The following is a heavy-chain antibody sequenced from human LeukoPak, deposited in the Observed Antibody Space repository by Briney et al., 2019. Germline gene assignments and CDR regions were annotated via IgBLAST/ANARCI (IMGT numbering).Heavy chain of an antibody. Sequence: ASVKVSCKASGYTFTGYSMHWVRQAPGQGLEWMGWINPNSGDTHYAQKFQGRATMTRDTSISTAYMELSKLTSDDTALYYCAAAPITGETHYYYYYYMDVWGKGTAVTVSS. V-gene: IGHV1-2*02. D-gene: IGHD7-27*01. CDR1: GYTFTGYS. J-gene: IGHJ6*03. CDR2: INPNSGDT. CDR3: AAAPITGETHYYYYYYMDV.